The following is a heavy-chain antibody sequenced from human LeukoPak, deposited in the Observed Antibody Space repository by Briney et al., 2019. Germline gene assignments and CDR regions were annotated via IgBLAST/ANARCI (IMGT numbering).Heavy chain of an antibody. Sequence: SETLSLTCAVYGGSFSGYYWSWIRQPPGKGLEWIGEISHSGSTNYNPSLKSRVTISVDTSKNQFSLKLSSVTAADTAVYYCASMGATKSYWGQGTLVTVSS. CDR1: GGSFSGYY. V-gene: IGHV4-34*01. J-gene: IGHJ4*02. CDR2: ISHSGST. D-gene: IGHD1-26*01. CDR3: ASMGATKSY.